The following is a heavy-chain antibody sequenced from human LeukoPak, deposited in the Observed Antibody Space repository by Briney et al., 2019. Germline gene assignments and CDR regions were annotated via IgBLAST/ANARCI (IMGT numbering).Heavy chain of an antibody. J-gene: IGHJ5*02. CDR2: INHSGST. V-gene: IGHV4-34*01. CDR1: GGSFSGYY. D-gene: IGHD6-13*01. CDR3: ARHNRYSSSWYVTSWFDP. Sequence: PSETLSLTCAVYGGSFSGYYWSWIRQPPGKGLEWIGEINHSGSTNYNPSLKSRVTISVDTSKNQFSLKLSSVTAADTAVYYCARHNRYSSSWYVTSWFDPWGQGTLVTVSS.